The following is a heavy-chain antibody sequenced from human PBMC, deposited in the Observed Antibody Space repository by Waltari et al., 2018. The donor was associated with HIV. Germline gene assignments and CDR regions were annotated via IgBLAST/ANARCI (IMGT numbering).Heavy chain of an antibody. CDR2: ITSDGDTT. V-gene: IGHV3-64*01. Sequence: EVQLVESGGGLVQPGGSLRLSCAASGFPLSKYTMHWVRQAPGKGLEYLSAITSDGDTTYYVNSVKGRFTISRDNSKNTLYLQMGSLRAEDMAVFYCVRDSSGYYGHFDYWGQGTLVTVSS. D-gene: IGHD6-19*01. J-gene: IGHJ4*02. CDR1: GFPLSKYT. CDR3: VRDSSGYYGHFDY.